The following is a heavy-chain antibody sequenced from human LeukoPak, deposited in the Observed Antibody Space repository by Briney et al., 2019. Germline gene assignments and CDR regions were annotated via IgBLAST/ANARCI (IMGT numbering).Heavy chain of an antibody. CDR2: IYYTGST. Sequence: PSETLSLTCTVSGGSISYYYWTWIRQSPGKGLEWIGQIYYTGSTYYNPSLKRRVTISVDTSRNQFSLNLTSVTAADTAVYHCARGGTYNDILSFYPWGQGTLVTVSS. D-gene: IGHD3-9*01. J-gene: IGHJ5*02. CDR3: ARGGTYNDILSFYP. CDR1: GGSISYYY. V-gene: IGHV4-59*01.